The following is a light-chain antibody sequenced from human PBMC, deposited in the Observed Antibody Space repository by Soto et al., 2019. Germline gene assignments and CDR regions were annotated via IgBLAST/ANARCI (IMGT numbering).Light chain of an antibody. J-gene: IGKJ2*03. CDR3: QQANTFPYS. CDR2: AAS. Sequence: IQMTQSPSYVSASVGDRVTITCRASQPINDWLAWYQQRPGKAPKLLISAASSLQSGVPSRFTGGGSGTDFTLTISSLQPEDFATYYCQQANTFPYSCGQGTKLEIK. V-gene: IGKV1-12*01. CDR1: QPINDW.